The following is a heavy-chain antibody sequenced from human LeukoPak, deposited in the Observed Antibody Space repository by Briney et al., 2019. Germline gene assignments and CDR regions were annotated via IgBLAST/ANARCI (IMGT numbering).Heavy chain of an antibody. V-gene: IGHV3-20*04. CDR1: GFTFDDYG. CDR3: ARGMGYDSSGYYGAFDI. Sequence: GGSLRLSCAASGFTFDDYGMSWVRHAPGKGLEWVSGINWNGGSTGYADSVKGRFTISRDNAKNSLYLQMNSLRAEDTALYYCARGMGYDSSGYYGAFDIWGQGTMVTVSS. CDR2: INWNGGST. J-gene: IGHJ3*02. D-gene: IGHD3-22*01.